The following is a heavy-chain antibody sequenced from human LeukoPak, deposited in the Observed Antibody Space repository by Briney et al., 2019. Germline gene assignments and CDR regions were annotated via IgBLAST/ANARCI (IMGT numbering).Heavy chain of an antibody. D-gene: IGHD3-22*01. V-gene: IGHV3-7*01. J-gene: IGHJ4*02. Sequence: GGSLRLSCAASGFTFSSYWMSWARQAPGKGLEWVAKIKQDGSEKYYVDSVKGRFTISRDNAKNSLYLQMNSLRAEDTAVYYCARTSTYYYDSSGSGSLDYWGQGTLVTVSS. CDR3: ARTSTYYYDSSGSGSLDY. CDR1: GFTFSSYW. CDR2: IKQDGSEK.